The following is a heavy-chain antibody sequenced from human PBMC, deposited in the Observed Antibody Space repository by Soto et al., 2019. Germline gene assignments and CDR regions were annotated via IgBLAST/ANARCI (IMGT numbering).Heavy chain of an antibody. CDR1: TGYA. J-gene: IGHJ5*02. V-gene: IGHV3-23*01. CDR2: ISPTGNT. D-gene: IGHD3-9*01. Sequence: RSGGSLRLSCTALTGYAMSWVRRGPGKGLEWISTISPTGNTHYADSVEGRFTISRDDSKNTFYLQMNNLRADDTGVYYCAKDPSTGHADLWGQGTLATVSS. CDR3: AKDPSTGHADL.